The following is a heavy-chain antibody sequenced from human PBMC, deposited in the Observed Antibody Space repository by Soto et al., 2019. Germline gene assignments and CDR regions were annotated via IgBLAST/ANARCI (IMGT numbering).Heavy chain of an antibody. J-gene: IGHJ6*03. D-gene: IGHD1-26*01. Sequence: EVRLVESGGGAVRPGGSLRLSCEASGFTFDDYGMTWVRQAPGKGLEWVSGVNWNGGTTGYADSVKGRFTISRDNAKNQLFLQMNSLRADDTAFYYCARGGATAMSYFYMDVWANGTTVTV. CDR1: GFTFDDYG. CDR2: VNWNGGTT. V-gene: IGHV3-20*04. CDR3: ARGGATAMSYFYMDV.